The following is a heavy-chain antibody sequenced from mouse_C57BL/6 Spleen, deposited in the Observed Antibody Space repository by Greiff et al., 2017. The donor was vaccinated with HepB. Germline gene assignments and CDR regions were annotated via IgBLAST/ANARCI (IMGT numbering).Heavy chain of an antibody. CDR2: IYPGDGDT. J-gene: IGHJ2*01. V-gene: IGHV1-82*01. D-gene: IGHD1-1*01. Sequence: QVQLQQSGPELVKPGASVKISCKASGYAFSSSWMNWVKQRPGKGLEWIGRIYPGDGDTNYNEKFKSKATLTVDKPSSTAYMQLSSLTSEDSAVYYCARGGVYYGSPHYWGQGTTLTVSS. CDR1: GYAFSSSW. CDR3: ARGGVYYGSPHY.